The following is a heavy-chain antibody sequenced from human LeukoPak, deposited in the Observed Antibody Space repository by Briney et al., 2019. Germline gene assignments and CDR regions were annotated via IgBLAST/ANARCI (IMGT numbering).Heavy chain of an antibody. V-gene: IGHV4-34*01. CDR2: INHSGST. J-gene: IGHJ4*02. CDR1: GGSFSGYY. D-gene: IGHD3-9*01. CDR3: ARGLKYILTGYYNPPGFDY. Sequence: SETLSLTCAVYGGSFSGYYWSWIRQPPGKGLEWIGEINHSGSTNYNPSLKSRVTISVDTSKNQFSLKLSSVTAADTAVYYCARGLKYILTGYYNPPGFDYWGQGTLVTVSS.